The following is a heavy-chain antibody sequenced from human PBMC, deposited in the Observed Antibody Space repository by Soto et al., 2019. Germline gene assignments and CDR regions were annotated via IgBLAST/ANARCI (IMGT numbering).Heavy chain of an antibody. CDR2: IYTSGST. J-gene: IGHJ4*02. V-gene: IGHV4-4*07. D-gene: IGHD3-22*01. CDR1: GGSISSYY. CDR3: ATDGGGYNYYDSSYIFYYFNH. Sequence: SETLSLTCTVSGGSISSYYWSWIRKPAGKGLEWIGRIYTSGSTNYNPSLKSRVTMSVDTSKNQFSLKLSSVTAADTAVYYCATDGGGYNYYDSSYIFYYFNHWGQGTLVTVSS.